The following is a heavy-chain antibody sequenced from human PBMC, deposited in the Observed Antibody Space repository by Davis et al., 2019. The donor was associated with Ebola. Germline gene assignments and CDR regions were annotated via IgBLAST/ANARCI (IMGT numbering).Heavy chain of an antibody. CDR1: GFTFSNYA. V-gene: IGHV3-23*01. D-gene: IGHD3-3*01. Sequence: GGSLRLSCAASGFTFSNYAMSWVRQAPGKGLEWVSAISGSGGSTYYADSVKGRFTISRDNSKNTLYLQMNSLRAEDTAVYYSAKVGYDFWSGYFEMDVWGQGTTVTVSS. CDR2: ISGSGGST. CDR3: AKVGYDFWSGYFEMDV. J-gene: IGHJ6*02.